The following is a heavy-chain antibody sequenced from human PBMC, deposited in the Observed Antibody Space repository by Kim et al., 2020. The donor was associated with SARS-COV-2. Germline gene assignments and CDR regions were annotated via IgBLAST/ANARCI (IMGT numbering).Heavy chain of an antibody. V-gene: IGHV3-23*01. J-gene: IGHJ4*02. CDR2: IGGDERT. D-gene: IGHD3-3*01. CDR1: GFTFSNNA. CDR3: GTDFWQFAAKDY. Sequence: GGSLRLSCAASGFTFSNNAMNWVRQAPGKGLEWVAGIGGDERTYYEAALNGRFTISRDDSQSTLYLQKNSLRTADEAKYYCGTDFWQFAAKDYWGQGTL.